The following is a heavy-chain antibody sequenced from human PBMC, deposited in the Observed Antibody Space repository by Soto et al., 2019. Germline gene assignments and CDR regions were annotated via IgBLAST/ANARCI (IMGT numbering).Heavy chain of an antibody. J-gene: IGHJ4*02. V-gene: IGHV3-23*01. CDR1: GFTFSNYA. Sequence: PGGSLRLSCAASGFTFSNYAMSWVRQAPGRGLEWVSTIRGRGGNTYYADSVKGRFTISRDNSRNTLYLQMDSLRVEDSAVYSCAKAGCSGGTCYLYYFDYWGQGALVTVSS. CDR2: IRGRGGNT. CDR3: AKAGCSGGTCYLYYFDY. D-gene: IGHD2-15*01.